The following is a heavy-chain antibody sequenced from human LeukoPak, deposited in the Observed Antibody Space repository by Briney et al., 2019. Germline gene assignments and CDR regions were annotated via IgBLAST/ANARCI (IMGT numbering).Heavy chain of an antibody. CDR3: GGMDYYDSSGYPRAFDI. V-gene: IGHV4-61*02. Sequence: SETLSLTCTVSGGSISRGSYYWSWIRQPAGKGLEWIGRIYTSGSTNYNPSLKSRVTISVDTSKNQFSLKLSSVTAADTAVYYCGGMDYYDSSGYPRAFDIWGQGTMVTVSS. J-gene: IGHJ3*02. D-gene: IGHD3-22*01. CDR2: IYTSGST. CDR1: GGSISRGSYY.